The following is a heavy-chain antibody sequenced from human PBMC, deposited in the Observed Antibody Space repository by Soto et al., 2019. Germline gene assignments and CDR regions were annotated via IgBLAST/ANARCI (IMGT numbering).Heavy chain of an antibody. CDR3: ARDKVTIFGVVSHMDV. V-gene: IGHV3-21*01. CDR2: ISSSSSYI. J-gene: IGHJ6*04. CDR1: GFTFSSYS. Sequence: GGSLRLSCAASGFTFSSYSMNWVRQAPGKGLEWVSSISSSSSYIYYADSVKGRFTISRDNAKNSLYLQMNSLRAEDTAVYYCARDKVTIFGVVSHMDVWGKGTTVTAPQ. D-gene: IGHD3-3*01.